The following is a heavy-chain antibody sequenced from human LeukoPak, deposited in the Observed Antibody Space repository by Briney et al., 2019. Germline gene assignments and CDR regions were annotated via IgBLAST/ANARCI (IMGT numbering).Heavy chain of an antibody. J-gene: IGHJ4*02. D-gene: IGHD3-22*01. CDR3: ARSYYYDSSGYYSFDY. CDR2: IYHSGST. V-gene: IGHV4-4*02. CDR1: GGSISSSNW. Sequence: PSETLSLTCAVSGGSISSSNWWSWVRQPPGKGLEWIGEIYHSGSTNYNPSLKSRVTISVDKSKNQFSLKLSSVTAADMAVYYCARSYYYDSSGYYSFDYWGQGTLVTISS.